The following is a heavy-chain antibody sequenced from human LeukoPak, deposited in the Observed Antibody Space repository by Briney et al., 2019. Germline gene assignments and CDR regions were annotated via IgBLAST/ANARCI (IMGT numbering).Heavy chain of an antibody. Sequence: SETLSLTCAVYGGSFSGYYWSWIRQPPGKGLEWIGEINHSGSTNYNPSLKSRVTISVDTSKNQFSLKLSSVTAADTAVYYCARHGAPYYDFWSERPWFDPWGQGTLVTVSS. V-gene: IGHV4-34*01. J-gene: IGHJ5*02. CDR3: ARHGAPYYDFWSERPWFDP. CDR2: INHSGST. D-gene: IGHD3-3*01. CDR1: GGSFSGYY.